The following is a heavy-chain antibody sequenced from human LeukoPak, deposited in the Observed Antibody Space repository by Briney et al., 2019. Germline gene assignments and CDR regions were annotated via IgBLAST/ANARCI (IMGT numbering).Heavy chain of an antibody. Sequence: GGSLRLSCEGSGFTFTTYAMTWVRQAPGKGLEWVSSISANGGDTYYADSVKGRFTISRDNSKNTLYLQMNSLRAEDTAVYYCARDPWIAAIVATHYFDYWGQGTLVTVSS. J-gene: IGHJ4*02. V-gene: IGHV3-23*01. CDR1: GFTFTTYA. D-gene: IGHD5-12*01. CDR2: ISANGGDT. CDR3: ARDPWIAAIVATHYFDY.